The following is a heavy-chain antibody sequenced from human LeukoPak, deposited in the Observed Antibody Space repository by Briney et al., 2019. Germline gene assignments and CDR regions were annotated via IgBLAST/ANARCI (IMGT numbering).Heavy chain of an antibody. J-gene: IGHJ4*02. CDR2: VFPILGIA. CDR3: ARGGKGYYFDY. Sequence: SVKVSCKASGGTFSSYAISWVRQAPGQGLEWMGRVFPILGIANYAQKFQGRVTITADKSTSTAYMELSNLRSEDTAVYYCARGGKGYYFDYWGQGTLVTVSS. D-gene: IGHD3-16*01. V-gene: IGHV1-69*04. CDR1: GGTFSSYA.